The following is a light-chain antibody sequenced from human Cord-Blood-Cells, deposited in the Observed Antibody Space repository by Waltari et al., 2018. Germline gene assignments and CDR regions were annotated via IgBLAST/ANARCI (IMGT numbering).Light chain of an antibody. Sequence: EIVLTQSPATLSLSPGESATLSCRASQSVSRYLAWYQQKPGQAPRLLNYDASNRAPGIPARCSGSGSGTDFTLTISSLEPEDFAVYYCQQRSNWLTFGGGTKVEIK. CDR2: DAS. J-gene: IGKJ4*01. V-gene: IGKV3-11*01. CDR1: QSVSRY. CDR3: QQRSNWLT.